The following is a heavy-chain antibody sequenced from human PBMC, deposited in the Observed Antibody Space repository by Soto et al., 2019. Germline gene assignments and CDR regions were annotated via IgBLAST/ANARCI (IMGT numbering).Heavy chain of an antibody. J-gene: IGHJ6*02. Sequence: QVQLVQSGAEVKKPGASVKVSCKASGYTFTSYDINWVRQATGQGLEWMGWMNPNSGNTGYAQKFQGRVTMTRNTSISTAYMELSSLRSEDTAVYYCARVRLSSIVVLYGMDVWGQGTTVTVSS. CDR3: ARVRLSSIVVLYGMDV. CDR1: GYTFTSYD. D-gene: IGHD3-22*01. V-gene: IGHV1-8*01. CDR2: MNPNSGNT.